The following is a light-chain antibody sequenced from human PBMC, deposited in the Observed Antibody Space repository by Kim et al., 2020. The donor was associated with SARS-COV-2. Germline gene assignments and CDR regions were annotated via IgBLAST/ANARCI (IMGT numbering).Light chain of an antibody. CDR1: SSNIGAGYD. CDR3: QSYDSSLSGPNWV. CDR2: GNS. V-gene: IGLV1-40*01. J-gene: IGLJ3*02. Sequence: QSVLTQPPSVSGAPGQRVTISCTGSSSNIGAGYDVHWYQQLPGTAPKLLIYGNSNRPSGVPDRFSGSKSGTSASLAITGLQAEDEADYYCQSYDSSLSGPNWVFGGGTQLTV.